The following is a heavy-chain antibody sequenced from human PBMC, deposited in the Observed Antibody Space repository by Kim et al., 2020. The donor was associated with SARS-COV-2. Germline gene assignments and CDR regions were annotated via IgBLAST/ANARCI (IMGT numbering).Heavy chain of an antibody. J-gene: IGHJ5*02. CDR2: IDHSDSYT. CDR3: ARGGQVAWFDP. CDR1: GYSFTSYW. D-gene: IGHD3-16*01. Sequence: GESLKISCKGSGYSFTSYWITWVRQMPGKGLEWMGRIDHSDSYTNYSPPFQGHVTFSGDKSISTAYLQWSSLKASDTAMYYCARGGQVAWFDPWGQGTLVTVSS. V-gene: IGHV5-10-1*01.